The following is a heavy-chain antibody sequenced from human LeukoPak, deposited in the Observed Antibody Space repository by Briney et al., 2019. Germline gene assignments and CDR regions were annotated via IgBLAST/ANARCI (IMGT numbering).Heavy chain of an antibody. CDR1: GYTFTSYD. CDR3: AREGCTNGVCYPYYYYYMDV. V-gene: IGHV1-8*01. J-gene: IGHJ6*03. Sequence: ASVKVSCKASGYTFTSYDINWVRQATGQGLEWMGWMNPNSGNTGYAQKFQGRVTMTRNTSISTAYMELSSLRSEDTAVYYCAREGCTNGVCYPYYYYYMDVWGKGTTVTVSS. CDR2: MNPNSGNT. D-gene: IGHD2-8*01.